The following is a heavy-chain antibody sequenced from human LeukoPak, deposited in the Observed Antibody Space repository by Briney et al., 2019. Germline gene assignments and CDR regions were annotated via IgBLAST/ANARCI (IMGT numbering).Heavy chain of an antibody. V-gene: IGHV3-74*01. CDR2: IKSDGITI. Sequence: GGSLRLSCAASGFTFSNYMMHWVRQAPGKGLVWVSRIKSDGITITYADSVKGRFTISRDNANNFLYLQMNSLRAEDTALYFCAKDILPGHSSGWYYFDYWGQGTLVTVSS. CDR3: AKDILPGHSSGWYYFDY. J-gene: IGHJ4*02. CDR1: GFTFSNYM. D-gene: IGHD6-19*01.